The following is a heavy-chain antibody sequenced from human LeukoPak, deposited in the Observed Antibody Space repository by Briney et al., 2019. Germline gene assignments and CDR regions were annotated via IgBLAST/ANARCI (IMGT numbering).Heavy chain of an antibody. J-gene: IGHJ4*02. D-gene: IGHD3-16*02. V-gene: IGHV4-59*01. CDR2: IYYSGST. CDR1: GGSISSYY. Sequence: SETLSLTCTVSGGSISSYYWSWIRQPPGKGLEWIGYIYYSGSTNYNPSLKSRVPISVDTSKNQFSLKLSSVTAADTAVYYCARTYDYIWGSYHLGYYFDYWGQGTLVTVSS. CDR3: ARTYDYIWGSYHLGYYFDY.